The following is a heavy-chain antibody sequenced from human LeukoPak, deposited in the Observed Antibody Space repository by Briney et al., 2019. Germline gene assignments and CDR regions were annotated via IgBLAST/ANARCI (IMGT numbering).Heavy chain of an antibody. V-gene: IGHV1-2*02. CDR2: INPNSGDT. CDR1: GYTFTGYY. D-gene: IGHD1-26*01. CDR3: ARQGGSSLNFDY. Sequence: ASVKVCCKASGYTFTGYYIHWVRQAPGQGLEWMGWINPNSGDTSHAQRFQDRVTMTRDMSTSTAYMDLSMLTSDETALYYCARQGGSSLNFDYWGQGTLVTVSS. J-gene: IGHJ4*02.